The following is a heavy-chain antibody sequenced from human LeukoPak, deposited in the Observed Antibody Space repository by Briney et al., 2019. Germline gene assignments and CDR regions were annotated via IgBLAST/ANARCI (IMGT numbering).Heavy chain of an antibody. CDR1: GDTSTTYD. CDR3: GRAITIFDYYYMDV. J-gene: IGHJ6*03. CDR2: MNPKSGNT. Sequence: ASVKVSCKASGDTSTTYDINWVRQAPGQGLEWMGWMNPKSGNTVYAQKFQGRVIMTRDTSKSTAYMELSSLRSEDTAVYYCGRAITIFDYYYMDVWGKGSTVIVSS. D-gene: IGHD3-3*01. V-gene: IGHV1-8*01.